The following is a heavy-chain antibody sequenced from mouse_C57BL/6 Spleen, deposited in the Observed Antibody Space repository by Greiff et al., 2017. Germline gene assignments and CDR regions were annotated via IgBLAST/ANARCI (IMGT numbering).Heavy chain of an antibody. CDR1: GYTFTEYT. CDR2: FYPGSGSI. J-gene: IGHJ3*01. D-gene: IGHD2-1*01. Sequence: QVQLQQSGAELVKPGASVKLSCKASGYTFTEYTIHWVKQRSGQGLEWIGWFYPGSGSIKYNEKFKDKATLTADKSSSTVYMELSRLTSEDSAVYFGARHEERGIYYGNCRAYWGQGTLVTVSA. V-gene: IGHV1-62-2*01. CDR3: ARHEERGIYYGNCRAY.